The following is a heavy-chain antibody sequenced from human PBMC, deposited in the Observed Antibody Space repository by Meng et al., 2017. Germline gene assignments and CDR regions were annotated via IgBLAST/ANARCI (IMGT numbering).Heavy chain of an antibody. CDR3: ARVRYCSGGSCQIKIHYAIDV. CDR2: INQDGSEE. CDR1: GFTFSIYW. D-gene: IGHD2-15*01. Sequence: GESLKISCAASGFTFSIYWMSWVRQAPGKGLEWVANINQDGSEEYYVGSVKGRFTISRDNAKNSLSLQMNSLRAEDAAVYYCARVRYCSGGSCQIKIHYAIDVWGQGTTVTVS. V-gene: IGHV3-7*01. J-gene: IGHJ6*02.